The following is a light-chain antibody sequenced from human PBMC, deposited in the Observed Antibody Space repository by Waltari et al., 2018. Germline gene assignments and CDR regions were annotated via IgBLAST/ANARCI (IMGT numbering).Light chain of an antibody. CDR3: SSYISSDTLEL. CDR1: SSDVGGYTY. Sequence: QSALTQPASVSGSPGPSITISCTGTSSDVGGYTYVSWYQQHPGKAPKLIIFDVSNRPSGVSSRFSGSKSGNTASLTISGLQAQDEADYYCSSYISSDTLELFGGGTSLTVL. CDR2: DVS. V-gene: IGLV2-14*03. J-gene: IGLJ2*01.